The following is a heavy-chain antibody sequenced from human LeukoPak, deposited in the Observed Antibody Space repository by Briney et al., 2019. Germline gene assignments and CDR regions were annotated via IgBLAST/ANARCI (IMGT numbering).Heavy chain of an antibody. J-gene: IGHJ1*01. CDR1: GFTVTTKT. CDR2: FYSPGST. D-gene: IGHD3-22*01. V-gene: IGHV3-53*01. Sequence: PGGSLTLSCAASGFTVTTKTMAWVRQAPGRGLEWVSVFYSPGSTYYADSVHGRFTISRDTSLNTLFLQMNSLRVEDTAVYYCASARESCIGSTCYEYFHHWGQGTPLRVSS. CDR3: ASARESCIGSTCYEYFHH.